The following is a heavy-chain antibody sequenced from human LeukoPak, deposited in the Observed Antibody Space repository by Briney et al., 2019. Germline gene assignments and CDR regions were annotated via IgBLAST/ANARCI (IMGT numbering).Heavy chain of an antibody. CDR3: ASHSSGWSRFDY. V-gene: IGHV4-30-2*01. D-gene: IGHD6-19*01. J-gene: IGHJ4*02. CDR2: IYHSGST. CDR1: GGSISSGGYY. Sequence: SQTLFLTCTVSGGSISSGGYYWSWIRQPPGKGLEWIGYIYHSGSTNYNPSLKSRVTISVDTSKNQFSLKLSSVTAADTAVYYCASHSSGWSRFDYWGQGTLVTVSS.